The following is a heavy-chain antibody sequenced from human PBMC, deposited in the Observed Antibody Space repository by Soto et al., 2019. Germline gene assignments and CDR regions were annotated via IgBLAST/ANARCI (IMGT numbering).Heavy chain of an antibody. V-gene: IGHV4-31*03. CDR2: IYYSGST. J-gene: IGHJ4*02. CDR3: ACSDLSASSGYFVY. CDR1: GGSISSGGYY. D-gene: IGHD3-22*01. Sequence: SETLSLTCTVSGGSISSGGYYWSWIRQHPGKGLEWIGYIYYSGSTYYNPSLKSRVTISVDTSKNQFSLKLSSVTAADTAVYYCACSDLSASSGYFVYWGQGTLVTVSS.